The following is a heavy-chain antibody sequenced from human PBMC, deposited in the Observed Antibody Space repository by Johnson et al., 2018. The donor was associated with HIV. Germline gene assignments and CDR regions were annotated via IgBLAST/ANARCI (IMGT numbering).Heavy chain of an antibody. D-gene: IGHD3-16*01. CDR2: ISWDGGST. CDR1: GFTFDDYA. J-gene: IGHJ3*02. CDR3: AKSAASAGGGDAFYI. V-gene: IGHV3-43D*03. Sequence: VQLVESGGVVVQPGGSLRLSCAASGFTFDDYAMHWVRQAPGKGLEWVSLISWDGGSTYYADSVKGRFTISRDNSKNSLYLQMNSLRAEDTALYYCAKSAASAGGGDAFYIWGQGTMVTVSS.